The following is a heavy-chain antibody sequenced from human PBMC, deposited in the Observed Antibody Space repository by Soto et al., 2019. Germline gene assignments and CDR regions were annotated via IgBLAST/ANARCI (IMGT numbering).Heavy chain of an antibody. J-gene: IGHJ4*02. D-gene: IGHD3-9*01. V-gene: IGHV4-59*01. Sequence: SETLSLTCTVSGGSISSYYWSWIRQPPGKGLEWIGYIYYSGSTNYNPSLKSRVTISVDTSKNQFSLKLSSVTAAATAVYYCAGPSRKFDWLLFDYWGQGTLVTVSS. CDR2: IYYSGST. CDR3: AGPSRKFDWLLFDY. CDR1: GGSISSYY.